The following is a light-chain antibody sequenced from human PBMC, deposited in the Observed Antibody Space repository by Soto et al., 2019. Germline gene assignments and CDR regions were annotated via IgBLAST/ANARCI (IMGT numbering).Light chain of an antibody. CDR3: SSFATGSLGL. Sequence: QSALTQPASVSGSPGQSITISCTGTSSDVGGYNYVSWYQQLPGEVPKLIIFEVSNRPSGVANRFSGSKSGNTASLTISGLQAEDEADYYCSSFATGSLGLFGGGTTLTVL. J-gene: IGLJ2*01. V-gene: IGLV2-14*01. CDR2: EVS. CDR1: SSDVGGYNY.